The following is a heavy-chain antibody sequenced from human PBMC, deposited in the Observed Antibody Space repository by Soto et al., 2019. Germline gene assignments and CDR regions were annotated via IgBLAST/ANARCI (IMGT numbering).Heavy chain of an antibody. D-gene: IGHD3-10*01. Sequence: QVQLVESGGGVVQPGRSLRLSCAASGFTFISYAMHWVRQAPGKGLEWVAVISFDGSTEYYADSVKGRFTISRDNYKNTQYLQMNSLRSEDTAVYYCARSRHGSGSYTHFYYGLDVWGQGTTVTVSS. CDR2: ISFDGSTE. J-gene: IGHJ6*02. CDR3: ARSRHGSGSYTHFYYGLDV. CDR1: GFTFISYA. V-gene: IGHV3-30-3*01.